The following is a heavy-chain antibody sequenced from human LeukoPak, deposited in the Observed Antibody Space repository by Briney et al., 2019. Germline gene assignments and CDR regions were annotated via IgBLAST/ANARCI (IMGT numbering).Heavy chain of an antibody. V-gene: IGHV1-2*02. CDR3: TRDNSCSSSSCGNSYMDV. D-gene: IGHD2-2*01. CDR1: GYTFTGYY. CDR2: INPNSGGT. Sequence: ASVKVSCKASGYTFTGYYVHWGRQAPGQGLEGRGWINPNSGGTNYAQKFQGRVTMTRDTSISTAYMELNRLKSDDTAVYYCTRDNSCSSSSCGNSYMDVWGKGTTVTVAS. J-gene: IGHJ6*03.